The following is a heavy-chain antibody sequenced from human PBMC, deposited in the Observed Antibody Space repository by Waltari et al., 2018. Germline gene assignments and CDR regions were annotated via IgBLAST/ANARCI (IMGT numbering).Heavy chain of an antibody. J-gene: IGHJ6*03. CDR2: INKDGSSI. D-gene: IGHD2-15*01. CDR1: GFTFSNSW. V-gene: IGHV3-74*01. CDR3: AREGPQLSDYMDV. Sequence: EVQLVESGGRLVPPGGSLRISCAVSGFTFSNSWMNWVRQDPGKGLVWVARINKDGSSISYADSVEGRFTISRDNAKKTLYLQMNSLRAEDTGVYYCAREGPQLSDYMDVWGKGTTVNVSS.